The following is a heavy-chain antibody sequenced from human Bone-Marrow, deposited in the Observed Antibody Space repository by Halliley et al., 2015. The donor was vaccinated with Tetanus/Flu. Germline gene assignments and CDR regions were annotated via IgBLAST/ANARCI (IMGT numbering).Heavy chain of an antibody. CDR3: AGRLSSSWYDGLDV. J-gene: IGHJ6*02. Sequence: IGYVYYRGSPNSTPPLKSRATISADPSKNQLSLKLTPVTAADTAVYYCAGRLSSSWYDGLDVWGQGTTVTVSS. CDR2: VYYRGSP. D-gene: IGHD6-13*01. V-gene: IGHV4-59*12.